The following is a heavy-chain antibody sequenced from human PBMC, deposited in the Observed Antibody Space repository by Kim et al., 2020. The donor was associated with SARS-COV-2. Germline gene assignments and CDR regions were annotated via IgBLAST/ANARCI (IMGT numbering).Heavy chain of an antibody. Sequence: SVKVSCKASGGTFSSYAISWVRQAPGQGLEWMGGIIPIFGTANYAQKFQGRVTITADESTSTAYMELSSLRSEDTAVYYCARDCSSTSCYRGNAFDIWGQGTMVTVSS. CDR1: GGTFSSYA. CDR2: IIPIFGTA. CDR3: ARDCSSTSCYRGNAFDI. V-gene: IGHV1-69*13. D-gene: IGHD2-2*01. J-gene: IGHJ3*02.